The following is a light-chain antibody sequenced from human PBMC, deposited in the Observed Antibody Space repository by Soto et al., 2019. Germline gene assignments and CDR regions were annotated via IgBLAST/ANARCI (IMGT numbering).Light chain of an antibody. CDR3: EHAYCLPWT. V-gene: IGKV1-12*02. CDR1: QGINSW. CDR2: STS. J-gene: IGKJ1*01. Sequence: DLQMTQSPSPVSASAGDRVNITCRASQGINSWVGLYQQKPGKAPKLLTYSTSFLQSGVPSRSSGSGSGTDFISTITTLQPEDLAPDVCEHAYCLPWTSGQRTNVE.